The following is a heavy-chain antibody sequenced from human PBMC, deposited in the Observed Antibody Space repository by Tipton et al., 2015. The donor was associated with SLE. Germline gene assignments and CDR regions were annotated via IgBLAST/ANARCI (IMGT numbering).Heavy chain of an antibody. V-gene: IGHV3-21*01. CDR2: ISGSGGST. D-gene: IGHD6-19*01. CDR1: GFTFSSYA. J-gene: IGHJ4*02. CDR3: ARTAVAVTGYFDY. Sequence: SLRLSCSASGFTFSSYAMHWVRQAPGKGLEWVSAISGSGGSTYYADSVKGRFTISRDNAKNSLYLQMHSLRAEDTAVYYCARTAVAVTGYFDYWGQGTLVTVSS.